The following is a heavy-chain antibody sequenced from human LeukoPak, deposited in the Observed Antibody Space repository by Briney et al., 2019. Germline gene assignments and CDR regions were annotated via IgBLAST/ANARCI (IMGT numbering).Heavy chain of an antibody. Sequence: SETLSLTCTVSGGSISSSSYYWGWIRQPPGKGLEWIGSIYYSGSTYYNPSLKSRVTISVDTSKNQFSLKLSSVTAADTAVYYCPSSSWYQDAFDIWGQGTMVTVSS. D-gene: IGHD6-13*01. CDR1: GGSISSSSYY. CDR2: IYYSGST. CDR3: PSSSWYQDAFDI. J-gene: IGHJ3*02. V-gene: IGHV4-39*01.